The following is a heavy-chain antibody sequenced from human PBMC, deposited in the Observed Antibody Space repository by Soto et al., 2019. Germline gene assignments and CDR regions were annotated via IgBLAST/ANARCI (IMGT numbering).Heavy chain of an antibody. V-gene: IGHV1-69*13. CDR2: IIPIFGTA. Sequence: GASVKVSCKASGGTFSSYAISWVRQAPGQGLEWMGGIIPIFGTANYAQKFQGRVTITADESTSTAYMELSSLRSEDTAVYYCARAVSDYGGSSTLFYWYFDLWGRGTLVTVSS. CDR1: GGTFSSYA. CDR3: ARAVSDYGGSSTLFYWYFDL. J-gene: IGHJ2*01. D-gene: IGHD4-17*01.